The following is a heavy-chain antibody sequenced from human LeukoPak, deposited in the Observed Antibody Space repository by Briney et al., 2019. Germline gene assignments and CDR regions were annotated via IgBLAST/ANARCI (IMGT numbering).Heavy chain of an antibody. D-gene: IGHD5-24*01. J-gene: IGHJ4*02. Sequence: PGGSLRLSCAASGFTVSSNYMSWVRQAPGKGLEWVSVIYSGGSTYYADSVKGRFTISRDNSKNTLYLQMNSLRAEDTAVYYCASGDGYNWGLFDYWGQGTLVTVSS. V-gene: IGHV3-53*01. CDR3: ASGDGYNWGLFDY. CDR1: GFTVSSNY. CDR2: IYSGGST.